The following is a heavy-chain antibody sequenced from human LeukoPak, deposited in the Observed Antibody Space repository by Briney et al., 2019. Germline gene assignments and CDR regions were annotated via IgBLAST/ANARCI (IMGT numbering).Heavy chain of an antibody. V-gene: IGHV3-23*01. CDR3: AKDSTYSSSWYSRYFDY. CDR2: ITDSGGST. Sequence: GGSLRLSCAASGFTFSNYAMGWVRQAPGKGLEWVSSITDSGGSTYYGDSVKGRFTISRDNSKNTLYLQMNSLRGEDTAVYYCAKDSTYSSSWYSRYFDYWGQGTLVTVSS. J-gene: IGHJ4*02. D-gene: IGHD6-13*01. CDR1: GFTFSNYA.